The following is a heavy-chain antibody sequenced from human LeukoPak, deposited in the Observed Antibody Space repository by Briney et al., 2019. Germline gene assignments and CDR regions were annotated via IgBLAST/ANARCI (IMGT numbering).Heavy chain of an antibody. D-gene: IGHD3-16*01. CDR1: GGSVSSGSYY. Sequence: SETLSLTCTVSGGSVSSGSYYWSWLRQPPGKGLEWIGYIYYSGSTNYNPSLKSRVTISVDTSKNQFSLKLSSVTAADTAVYYCARVGVMATVNGYRYHSLDVWGQGTTVAVSS. V-gene: IGHV4-61*01. CDR2: IYYSGST. CDR3: ARVGVMATVNGYRYHSLDV. J-gene: IGHJ6*02.